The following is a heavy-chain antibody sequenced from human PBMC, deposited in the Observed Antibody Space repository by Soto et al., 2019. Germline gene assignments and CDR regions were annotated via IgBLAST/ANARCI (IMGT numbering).Heavy chain of an antibody. CDR1: GGSILDSTYY. J-gene: IGHJ5*02. V-gene: IGHV4-39*01. Sequence: QLLLQESGPGLVKPSETLSLTCTVSGGSILDSTYYWAWIRQSPGKGLEWIGTIFYSGGTFYTPSLKSRVTRSVDTSNNQFSLKLSSVTAADTAVSYCARQASGYYYGWFDPWGQGTLVTVSS. CDR3: ARQASGYYYGWFDP. D-gene: IGHD3-22*01. CDR2: IFYSGGT.